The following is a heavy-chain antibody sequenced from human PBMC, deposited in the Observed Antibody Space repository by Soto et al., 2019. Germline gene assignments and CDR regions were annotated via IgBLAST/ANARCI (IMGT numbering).Heavy chain of an antibody. V-gene: IGHV4-4*07. CDR1: NGSINNFY. J-gene: IGHJ5*02. CDR2: VYSSGST. CDR3: ARSSHKESWFDP. Sequence: QVQLQESGPGLVKPSETLSLSCTVSNGSINNFYWNWIRHPAGKGLELIGRVYSSGSTNYNPSLRSRVTMSVDTSKNQFSLKLTSVTAADTAVYYCARSSHKESWFDPWGQGTLVTVSS. D-gene: IGHD6-13*01.